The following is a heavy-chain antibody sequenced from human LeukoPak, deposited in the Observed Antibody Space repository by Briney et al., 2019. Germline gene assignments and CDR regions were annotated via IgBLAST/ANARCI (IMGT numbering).Heavy chain of an antibody. CDR1: GYSFTGYY. CDR2: IIPSGGST. D-gene: IGHD4-17*01. Sequence: ASVTVSCKASGYSFTGYYLHWVRQAPGQGREWMGIIIPSGGSTRYPQKFQGRVTMTRDTSTSTAYMELSSLRSDDTAVYFCARDSVLHAVTQPAYGGQGTLVTVSA. CDR3: ARDSVLHAVTQPAY. V-gene: IGHV1-46*01. J-gene: IGHJ4*02.